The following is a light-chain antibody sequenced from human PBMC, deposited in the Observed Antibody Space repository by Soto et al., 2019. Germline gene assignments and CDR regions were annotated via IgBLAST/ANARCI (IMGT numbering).Light chain of an antibody. J-gene: IGLJ1*01. Sequence: QSVLTQPPSASGSPGQSVTISCTGTSSDIGGYNYVSWYQQHPGKAPKLMIYEVSKRPSGVPDRFSGSKSGNTASLTVSGFQAEDGADYYCSSYAGSNNYVFGSGTKVTVL. CDR3: SSYAGSNNYV. V-gene: IGLV2-8*01. CDR2: EVS. CDR1: SSDIGGYNY.